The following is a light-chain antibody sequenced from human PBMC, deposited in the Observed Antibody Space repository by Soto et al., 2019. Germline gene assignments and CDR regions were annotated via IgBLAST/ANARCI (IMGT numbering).Light chain of an antibody. Sequence: DIQMTQSPSSLSASVGDRVTITCRASQTSSTYLNWYQQKPGKAPRLLIYDASSLLSGVPSRFSGSGSGTDFTLNIASLQPEYFSTYYCQQSDSTPYTFGHGTQVEI. J-gene: IGKJ2*01. V-gene: IGKV1-39*01. CDR1: QTSSTY. CDR2: DAS. CDR3: QQSDSTPYT.